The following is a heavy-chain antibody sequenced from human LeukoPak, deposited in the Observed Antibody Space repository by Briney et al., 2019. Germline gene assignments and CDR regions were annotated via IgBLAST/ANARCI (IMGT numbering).Heavy chain of an antibody. D-gene: IGHD1-26*01. CDR3: ARAAEWELDY. V-gene: IGHV3-33*01. CDR2: IWYDGSNK. CDR1: GFTVSSYG. Sequence: GGSLRLSCAASGFTVSSYGVHWVRQAPGKGLEWVAVIWYDGSNKYYADSVKGRFTISRDNSKNTLYLQMNSLRAEDTAVYYCARAAEWELDYWGQGTLVTVSS. J-gene: IGHJ4*02.